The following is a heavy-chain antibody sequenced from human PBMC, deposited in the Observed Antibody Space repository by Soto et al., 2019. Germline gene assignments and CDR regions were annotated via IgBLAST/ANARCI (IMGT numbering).Heavy chain of an antibody. V-gene: IGHV4-34*01. D-gene: IGHD2-15*01. CDR2: INHSGST. CDR1: GGSFSGYY. CDR3: ANRGYCSGGSCYVIDY. J-gene: IGHJ4*02. Sequence: QVQLQHWGAGLLKPSETLSLTCAVYGGSFSGYYWSWIRQPPGKGLEWIGEINHSGSTNYNPSLKSRVTISVDTSKNQFSLKLSSVTAADTAVYYCANRGYCSGGSCYVIDYWGQGTLVTVSS.